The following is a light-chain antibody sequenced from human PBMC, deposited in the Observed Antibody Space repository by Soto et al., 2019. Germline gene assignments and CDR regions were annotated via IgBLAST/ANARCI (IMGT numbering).Light chain of an antibody. Sequence: EIVMTQSPATLSVSPGERATLSCRASQSVSSNLAWYQQKPGQAPRLLIYGASTRATGIPARFSGSGSGTEFTLTISSLQSEDFAVDSCQQYNYCPPSLTFGGGTKVEIK. CDR2: GAS. CDR1: QSVSSN. CDR3: QQYNYCPPSLT. V-gene: IGKV3-15*01. J-gene: IGKJ4*02.